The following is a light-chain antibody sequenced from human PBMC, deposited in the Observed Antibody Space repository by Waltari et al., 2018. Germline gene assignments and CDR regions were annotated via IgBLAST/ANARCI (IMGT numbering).Light chain of an antibody. V-gene: IGKV1-5*03. CDR3: QQYYTSPLT. CDR1: QSINSW. J-gene: IGKJ4*01. Sequence: DIQMTQFPSTLPASVGDRITITCRASQSINSWLAWYQQKPGKAPKLLIYKASSLESGVPSRFSGSGSGTDFTLTIRDLQSEDFARYYCQQYYTSPLTFGGGTTVEIK. CDR2: KAS.